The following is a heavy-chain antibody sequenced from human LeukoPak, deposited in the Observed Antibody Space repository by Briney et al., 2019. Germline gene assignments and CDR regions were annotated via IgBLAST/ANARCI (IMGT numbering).Heavy chain of an antibody. CDR2: IIPIFGTA. Sequence: GASAKVSCKASGGTFSSYAISWVRQAPGQGLEWMGGIIPIFGTANYAQKFQGRDTITTDESTSTAYMELSSLRSEDTAVYYCASLAAAGTLDYWGQGTLVTVSS. D-gene: IGHD6-13*01. CDR3: ASLAAAGTLDY. CDR1: GGTFSSYA. V-gene: IGHV1-69*05. J-gene: IGHJ4*02.